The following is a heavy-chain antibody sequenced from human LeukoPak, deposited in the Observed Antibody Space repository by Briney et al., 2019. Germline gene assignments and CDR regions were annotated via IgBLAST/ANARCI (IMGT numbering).Heavy chain of an antibody. CDR3: AKHMRRGVIIDAFDI. D-gene: IGHD3-10*01. CDR1: GFTFSSYA. V-gene: IGHV3-23*01. J-gene: IGHJ3*02. CDR2: ISGSGGSA. Sequence: PGGSLRLSCAASGFTFSSYAMSWVRQAPGKGLEWVSAISGSGGSAYYADSVKGRFTISRDNSKNTLYLQMNSLRAEDTAVYYCAKHMRRGVIIDAFDIWGQGTMVTVSS.